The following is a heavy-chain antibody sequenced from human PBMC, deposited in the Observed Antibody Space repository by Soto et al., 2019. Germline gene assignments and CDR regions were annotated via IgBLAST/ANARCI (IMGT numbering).Heavy chain of an antibody. CDR3: ASDVGVVVNYSVDA. Sequence: QVHLVQSGAELKNPGASVKISCKASGYTFTSSYIHWVRQAPGQGLEWMGIINPRGGSTSYAQMFQGRITTTRDTSTTTVYMERNCLRSEDTAVYFCASDVGVVVNYSVDAWGQVTTVTVSS. CDR2: INPRGGST. J-gene: IGHJ6*02. CDR1: GYTFTSSY. D-gene: IGHD2-15*01. V-gene: IGHV1-46*01.